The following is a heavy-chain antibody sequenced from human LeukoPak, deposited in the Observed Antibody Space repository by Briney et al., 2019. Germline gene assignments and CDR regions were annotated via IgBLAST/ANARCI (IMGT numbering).Heavy chain of an antibody. CDR1: GFTFSDYY. Sequence: PGGSLRLSCAASGFTFSDYYMSWIRQAPGKGLEWVSYISSSGSTIYYADSVKGRFTISRDNAKNSMYLQMNSLRAEDTAVYYCAREYCSGGSCYFFDYWGQGTLVTVSS. CDR3: AREYCSGGSCYFFDY. CDR2: ISSSGSTI. D-gene: IGHD2-15*01. J-gene: IGHJ4*02. V-gene: IGHV3-11*04.